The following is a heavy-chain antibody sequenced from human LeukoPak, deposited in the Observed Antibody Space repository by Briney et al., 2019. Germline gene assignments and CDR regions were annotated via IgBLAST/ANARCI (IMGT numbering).Heavy chain of an antibody. D-gene: IGHD6-19*01. V-gene: IGHV4-4*07. CDR3: AREAAVAGLFDY. J-gene: IGHJ4*02. CDR1: GGSISSYY. Sequence: SETLSLTCTVSGGSISSYYWSWIRQPAGKGLEWIGRIYTSGSTNYNPSLKSRVTMLVDTSKNQFSLKLSSVTAADTAVYYCAREAAVAGLFDYWGQGTLVTVSS. CDR2: IYTSGST.